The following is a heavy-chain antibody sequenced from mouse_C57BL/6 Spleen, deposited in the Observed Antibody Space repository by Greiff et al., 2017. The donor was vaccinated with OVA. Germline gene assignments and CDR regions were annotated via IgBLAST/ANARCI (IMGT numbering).Heavy chain of an antibody. CDR1: GYTFTSYW. Sequence: QVQLKQPGAELVKPGASVKLSCTASGYTFTSYWMHWVKQRPGRGLEWIGRIAPNSGGTKYNEKFKSKATLTVDKHSSTAYMQLSSLTSEDSAVYYCARWGTTVVDGYFDVWGTGTTVTVSS. CDR3: ARWGTTVVDGYFDV. CDR2: IAPNSGGT. V-gene: IGHV1-72*01. J-gene: IGHJ1*03. D-gene: IGHD1-1*01.